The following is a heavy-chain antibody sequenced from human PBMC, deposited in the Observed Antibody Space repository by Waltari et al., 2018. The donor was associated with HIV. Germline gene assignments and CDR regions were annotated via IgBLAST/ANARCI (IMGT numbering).Heavy chain of an antibody. CDR3: ARHGWYRGGNWFDP. V-gene: IGHV4-39*01. Sequence: QLQLQESGPGLVKPSETLSLTCTVSGGSIRNTSYYWGWIRQPPEKGLEWIGSIYYSGHTYYNPSLKSRVTISVDTSKTQFSLQLISVTAADTAIYYCARHGWYRGGNWFDPWGQGSLVTVSS. D-gene: IGHD6-19*01. J-gene: IGHJ5*02. CDR2: IYYSGHT. CDR1: GGSIRNTSYY.